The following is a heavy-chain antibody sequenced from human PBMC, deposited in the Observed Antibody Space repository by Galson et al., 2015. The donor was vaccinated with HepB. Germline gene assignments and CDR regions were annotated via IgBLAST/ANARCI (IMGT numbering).Heavy chain of an antibody. V-gene: IGHV3-30*04. D-gene: IGHD4-17*01. J-gene: IGHJ6*02. CDR2: TSYDGSNK. Sequence: SLRLSCAASGFTFSSYALHWVRQAPGKGLEWVAVTSYDGSNKYYADSVKGRFTISRDNSKNTLYLQMNSLRAEDTAVYYCARVPHYGDYATYYYYGMDVWGQGTTVTVSS. CDR1: GFTFSSYA. CDR3: ARVPHYGDYATYYYYGMDV.